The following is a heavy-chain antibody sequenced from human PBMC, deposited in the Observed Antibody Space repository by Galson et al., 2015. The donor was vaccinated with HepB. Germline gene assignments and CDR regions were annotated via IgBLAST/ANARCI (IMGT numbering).Heavy chain of an antibody. J-gene: IGHJ6*03. V-gene: IGHV1-8*01. CDR3: ARGSVVGAMGGDYYYYMDV. CDR2: MTPNNGNT. D-gene: IGHD1-26*01. Sequence: SVKVSCKASGYTFTSYDIIWVRQATGQGPEWMGWMTPNNGNTGYAQRFQGRLTMTRDTSTSYMELNSLRSEDTAMYYCARGSVVGAMGGDYYYYMDVWGKGTTVTVSS. CDR1: GYTFTSYD.